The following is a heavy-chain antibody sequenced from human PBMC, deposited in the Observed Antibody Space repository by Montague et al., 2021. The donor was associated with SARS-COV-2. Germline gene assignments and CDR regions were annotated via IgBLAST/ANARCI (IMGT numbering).Heavy chain of an antibody. D-gene: IGHD2-15*01. CDR3: ARGSGSSGGRCYSDWDPNYYYGIDV. J-gene: IGHJ6*02. CDR2: INHSGST. Sequence: SETRSLTCAVYGGSFSGYYWSWIRQPPGKGLEWIGEINHSGSTNYNPSLKSRVTISVDTSKNQFSLKLSSVTAADTAVYYCARGSGSSGGRCYSDWDPNYYYGIDVWGQGTPVTVSS. V-gene: IGHV4-34*01. CDR1: GGSFSGYY.